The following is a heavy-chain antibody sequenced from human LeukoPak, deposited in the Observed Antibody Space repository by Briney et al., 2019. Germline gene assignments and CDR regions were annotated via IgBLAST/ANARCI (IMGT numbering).Heavy chain of an antibody. CDR2: IIPIFGTA. V-gene: IGHV1-69*13. Sequence: ASVKVSCKASGGTFSSYAISWVRQAPGQGLEWMGGIIPIFGTANYAQKFQGRVTITADESTSTDYMELSSLRSEDTAVYYCARDRGIRSRITGTTHFDYWGQGTLITVSS. J-gene: IGHJ4*02. CDR1: GGTFSSYA. CDR3: ARDRGIRSRITGTTHFDY. D-gene: IGHD1-20*01.